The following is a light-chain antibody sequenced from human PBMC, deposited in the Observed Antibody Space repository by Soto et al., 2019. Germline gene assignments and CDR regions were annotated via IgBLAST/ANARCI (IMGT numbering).Light chain of an antibody. CDR1: QSVLSSSNNKNC. V-gene: IGKV4-1*01. J-gene: IGKJ1*01. CDR3: QHYYSIPWT. CDR2: WAS. Sequence: DIVMTQSPDSLAVSLGERATINCKSSQSVLSSSNNKNCLAWYQQKPGQPPRLLIYWASTRESGVPDRFSGSGSGTDFTLTISSLQAEDVAVYYCQHYYSIPWTFGQGTKVELK.